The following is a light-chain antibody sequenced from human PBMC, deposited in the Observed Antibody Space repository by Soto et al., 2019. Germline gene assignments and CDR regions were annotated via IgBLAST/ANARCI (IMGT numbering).Light chain of an antibody. J-gene: IGLJ2*01. V-gene: IGLV1-40*01. Sequence: QSVLTQPPSVSGAPGQRVTISCTGSSSNIGAGYDVHWYQQLPGTAPKLLIYGNSNRPSGVPDRFSGSKSGTSASLAITGLQAEDEADYYCSSLTVTNLILFGGGTKVTVL. CDR3: SSLTVTNLIL. CDR2: GNS. CDR1: SSNIGAGYD.